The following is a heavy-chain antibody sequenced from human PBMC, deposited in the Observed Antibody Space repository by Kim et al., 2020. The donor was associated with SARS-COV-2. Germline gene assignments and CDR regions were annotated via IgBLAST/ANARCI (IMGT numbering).Heavy chain of an antibody. Sequence: YAVTVKGRFTSSRDKTKNSLYLQMDSLGAEDTAIYYCARDGFTNNDGDFNCWGQGTLVIVSS. CDR3: ARDGFTNNDGDFNC. J-gene: IGHJ5*01. D-gene: IGHD1-1*01. V-gene: IGHV3-11*06.